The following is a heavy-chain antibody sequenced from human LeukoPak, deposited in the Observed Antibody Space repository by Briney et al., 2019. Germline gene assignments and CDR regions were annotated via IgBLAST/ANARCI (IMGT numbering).Heavy chain of an antibody. V-gene: IGHV3-7*01. CDR1: GFTFSSYW. D-gene: IGHD6-19*01. J-gene: IGHJ6*03. CDR2: IKQDGSEK. CDR3: AREDSSGWYAYYMDV. Sequence: GGTLRLSCAASGFTFSSYWMSWVRQAPGKGLEWVANIKQDGSEKYYVDFVKGRFTISRDNAKNSLYLQMNSLRAEDTAVYYCAREDSSGWYAYYMDVWGKGTTVTISS.